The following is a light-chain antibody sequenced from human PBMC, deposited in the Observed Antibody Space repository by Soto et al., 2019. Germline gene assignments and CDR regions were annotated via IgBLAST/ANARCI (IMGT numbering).Light chain of an antibody. V-gene: IGKV3-20*01. CDR1: QSVSSSY. Sequence: EIVLTQSPGTLSLSPGERATLYCRASQSVSSSYLAWYQQKPGQAPRLLIYGASSRATGIPDRFSGSGSGTDFTLTISRLEPEDFAVYYCQQYGSSPTFGQGTRREIK. J-gene: IGKJ5*01. CDR3: QQYGSSPT. CDR2: GAS.